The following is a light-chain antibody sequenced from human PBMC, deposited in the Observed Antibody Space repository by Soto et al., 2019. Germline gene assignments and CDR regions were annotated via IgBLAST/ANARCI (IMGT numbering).Light chain of an antibody. CDR3: QQYNNWPPL. CDR2: GAS. J-gene: IGKJ1*01. Sequence: EIVMTQSPATLSVSPGERATLSCRASQSVSSNLAWYQQKPGQAPRLLIYGASTRVTGIPARFSGSGSGTEFTLTISSLQSEDFAVYYCQQYNNWPPLFGQGTKVDIK. CDR1: QSVSSN. V-gene: IGKV3-15*01.